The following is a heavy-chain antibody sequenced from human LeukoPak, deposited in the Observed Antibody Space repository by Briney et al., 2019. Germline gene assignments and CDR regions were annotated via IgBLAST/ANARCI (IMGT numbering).Heavy chain of an antibody. CDR2: IKGDGSEK. J-gene: IGHJ4*01. V-gene: IGHV3-7*03. Sequence: GGSLRLSCAASGFTFSSYWMTWVRQAPGKGLEWVADIKGDGSEKRCEDSVKGRFTVSRDNAKNSLYLQMNSLRVEDTAVYYCARDVGWFRLGYWGHGTLVTASS. CDR3: ARDVGWFRLGY. D-gene: IGHD5-12*01. CDR1: GFTFSSYW.